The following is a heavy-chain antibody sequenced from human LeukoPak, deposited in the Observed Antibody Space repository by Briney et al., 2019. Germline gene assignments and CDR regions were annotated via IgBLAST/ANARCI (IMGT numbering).Heavy chain of an antibody. CDR1: GGPISSGGYY. J-gene: IGHJ4*02. Sequence: SETLSLTCTVSGGPISSGGYYWSWIRQHPGKGLEWIGYIYYSESTYYNPSLKSRVTISVDTSKNQFSLKLSSVTAADTAVYYCARHDPRGGSGWYLLTYFDYWGQGTLVTVSS. V-gene: IGHV4-31*03. D-gene: IGHD6-19*01. CDR3: ARHDPRGGSGWYLLTYFDY. CDR2: IYYSEST.